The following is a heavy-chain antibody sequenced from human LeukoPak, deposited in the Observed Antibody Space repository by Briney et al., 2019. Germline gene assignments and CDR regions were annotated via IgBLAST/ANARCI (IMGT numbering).Heavy chain of an antibody. D-gene: IGHD3-3*01. CDR3: ARLRFDFWSGYTHPYFDY. CDR1: GGSISSSSYS. J-gene: IGHJ4*02. V-gene: IGHV4-39*01. CDR2: IYYSGTT. Sequence: SETLSLTCTVSGGSISSSSYSWGWIRQPPGKGLEWIGSIYYSGTTYYNPSPKSRVTISVDTSKIQFSLKLSSVAATDTAVYFCARLRFDFWSGYTHPYFDYWGQGTLVTVSS.